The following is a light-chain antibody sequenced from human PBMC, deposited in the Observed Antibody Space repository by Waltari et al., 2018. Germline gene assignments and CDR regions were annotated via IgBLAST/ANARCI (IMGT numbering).Light chain of an antibody. CDR1: QDINNY. J-gene: IGKJ4*01. CDR3: QQFHSLLT. V-gene: IGKV1-33*01. Sequence: DIHMTQSPSSLSAAVGGSVTITCQASQDINNYLNWYQQKPGKAPKLLIYDASNLETGVPSRFSGSGSGTTFTFTISRLQPEDIATYYCQQFHSLLTFGGGTKVEIK. CDR2: DAS.